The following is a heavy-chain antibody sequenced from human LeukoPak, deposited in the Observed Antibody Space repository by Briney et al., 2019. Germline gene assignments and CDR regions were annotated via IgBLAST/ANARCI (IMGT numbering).Heavy chain of an antibody. CDR3: ARGSPDEYYDYNTYYYYGMDV. CDR2: IYYSGST. CDR1: GGSISSGDYY. Sequence: SENLSLTCTVSGGSISSGDYYWSWIRQPPGKGLEWIGYIYYSGSTYYNPSLKSRVTISVDTSKNQFSLKLSSVTAADTAVYYCARGSPDEYYDYNTYYYYGMDVWGQGTTVTVSS. D-gene: IGHD3-3*01. J-gene: IGHJ6*02. V-gene: IGHV4-30-4*01.